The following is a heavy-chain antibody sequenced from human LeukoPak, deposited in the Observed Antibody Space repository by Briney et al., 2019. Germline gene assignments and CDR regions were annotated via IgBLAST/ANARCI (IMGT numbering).Heavy chain of an antibody. J-gene: IGHJ4*02. Sequence: KSGGSLRLSCAASGFTFSGYAMSWVRQAPGKGLEWVSAITGSAYSTYYADSVEGRFTISRDNSKNTLYLQMDSLRAEDTAVYYCAKDRWQWLNWGQGTLVTVSS. CDR2: ITGSAYST. V-gene: IGHV3-23*01. D-gene: IGHD6-19*01. CDR1: GFTFSGYA. CDR3: AKDRWQWLN.